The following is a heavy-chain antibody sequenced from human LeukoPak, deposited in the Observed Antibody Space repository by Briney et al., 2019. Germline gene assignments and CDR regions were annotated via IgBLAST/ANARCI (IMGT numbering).Heavy chain of an antibody. CDR1: GYTLTELS. D-gene: IGHD1-1*01. CDR2: FDPEDGET. Sequence: ASVKVSCKVSGYTLTELSMHWVRQAPGKGLEWMGGFDPEDGETIYAQKFQGRVTVTEDTSTDTAYMELSSLRSEDTAVYYCATDGPSVQLERNDAFDIWGQGTMVTVSS. CDR3: ATDGPSVQLERNDAFDI. J-gene: IGHJ3*02. V-gene: IGHV1-24*01.